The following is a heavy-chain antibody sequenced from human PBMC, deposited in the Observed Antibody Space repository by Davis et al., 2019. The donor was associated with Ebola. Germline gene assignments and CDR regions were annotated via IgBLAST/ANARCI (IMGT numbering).Heavy chain of an antibody. Sequence: PSETLSLTCTVSGGSISSGDDYWSWIRQPPGKGLEWIGEINHSGSTNYNPSLKSRVTISVATSKNQFSLKLSSVTAADTAVYYCARGAARYSGYDFTYYYYGMDVWGQGTTVTVSS. CDR3: ARGAARYSGYDFTYYYYGMDV. V-gene: IGHV4-30-4*01. CDR2: INHSGST. J-gene: IGHJ6*02. D-gene: IGHD5-12*01. CDR1: GGSISSGDDY.